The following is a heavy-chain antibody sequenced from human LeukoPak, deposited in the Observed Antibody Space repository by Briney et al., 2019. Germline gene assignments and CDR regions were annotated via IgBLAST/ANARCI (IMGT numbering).Heavy chain of an antibody. J-gene: IGHJ4*02. D-gene: IGHD3-10*01. CDR3: ARDLKYYYGSGSPGDY. V-gene: IGHV1-69*04. CDR1: GGTFSSYA. CDR2: IIPILGIA. Sequence: SVKVSCKASGGTFSSYAISWVRQAPGQGLEWIGRIIPILGIANYAQKFQGRVTITADKSTSTAYMELSSLRSEDTAVYYCARDLKYYYGSGSPGDYWGQGTLVTVSS.